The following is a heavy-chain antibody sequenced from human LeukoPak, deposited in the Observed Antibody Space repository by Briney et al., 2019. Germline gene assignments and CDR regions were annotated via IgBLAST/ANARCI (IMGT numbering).Heavy chain of an antibody. Sequence: PGRSLRLSCAASGFTFSSYGMHWVRQAPGKGLEWVAVISYDGSNKYYADSVKGRFTISRDNSKNTLYLQMNSLRAEDTAVYYCAKDSSSWYDLYYYGMDVWGQGTTVTVSS. J-gene: IGHJ6*02. D-gene: IGHD6-13*01. CDR3: AKDSSSWYDLYYYGMDV. CDR2: ISYDGSNK. V-gene: IGHV3-30*18. CDR1: GFTFSSYG.